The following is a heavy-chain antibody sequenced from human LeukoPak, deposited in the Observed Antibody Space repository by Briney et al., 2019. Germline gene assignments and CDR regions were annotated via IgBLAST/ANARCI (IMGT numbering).Heavy chain of an antibody. D-gene: IGHD2/OR15-2a*01. CDR2: IYYTGST. V-gene: IGHV4-59*08. Sequence: TSETLSLTCTVSGASISSFYWSWIRQPPGKPLEWIGFIYYTGSTNYSPSLKSRVSISVGTSQNQFSLKLTSVTAADTAVYYCAALGFVTGAFDSWGQGTLVTVSA. CDR3: AALGFVTGAFDS. CDR1: GASISSFY. J-gene: IGHJ4*02.